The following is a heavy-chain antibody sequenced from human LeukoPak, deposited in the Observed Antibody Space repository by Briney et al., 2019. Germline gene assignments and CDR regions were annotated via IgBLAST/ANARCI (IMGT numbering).Heavy chain of an antibody. Sequence: PGGSLRLSCAASGLTFSSHWMHWVRQAPGKGLVWVSRLPPDELDIIYADSVKGRFTVSRDNAKNTVYLQMNNLRAEDTAVYYCARDYDTSGSYFDFFDYWGQGTLVTVSS. CDR1: GLTFSSHW. CDR3: ARDYDTSGSYFDFFDY. CDR2: LPPDELDI. V-gene: IGHV3-74*01. J-gene: IGHJ4*02. D-gene: IGHD3-22*01.